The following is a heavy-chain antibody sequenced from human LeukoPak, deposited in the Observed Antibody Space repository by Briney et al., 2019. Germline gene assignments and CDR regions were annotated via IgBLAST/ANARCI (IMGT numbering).Heavy chain of an antibody. CDR1: GFTFSSYS. D-gene: IGHD6-13*01. J-gene: IGHJ4*02. CDR2: ISSSSSTI. V-gene: IGHV3-48*01. CDR3: AKGGYSISIDY. Sequence: GGSLRLSCAASGFTFSSYSMNWVRQAPGKGLEWVSYISSSSSTIYYADSVKGRFTISRDNSKNTLYLQMNSLRAEDTAVYYCAKGGYSISIDYWGQGTLVTVSS.